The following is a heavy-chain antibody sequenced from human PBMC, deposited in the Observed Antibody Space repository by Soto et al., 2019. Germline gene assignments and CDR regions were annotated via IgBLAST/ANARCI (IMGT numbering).Heavy chain of an antibody. J-gene: IGHJ6*02. D-gene: IGHD6-13*01. CDR1: GYIFTDYS. CDR3: ARDGYSSSWSGYYYYYGMDV. Sequence: ASVQVSSKASGYIFTDYSMDWVRQSPGQGLEWKGIINPRSGNTKYSQKFQGRVTMTTDTSTSTAYMELRSLRSDDTAVYYCARDGYSSSWSGYYYYYGMDVWGQGTTVTVSS. V-gene: IGHV1-46*01. CDR2: INPRSGNT.